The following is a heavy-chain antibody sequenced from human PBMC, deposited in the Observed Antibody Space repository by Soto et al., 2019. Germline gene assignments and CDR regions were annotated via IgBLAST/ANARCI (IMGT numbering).Heavy chain of an antibody. J-gene: IGHJ6*02. CDR1: GFTFTSSA. V-gene: IGHV1-58*01. D-gene: IGHD6-13*01. CDR2: IVVGSGNT. Sequence: SVKVSCKASGFTFTSSAVQRVRQARGQRLEWIGWIVVGSGNTNYAQKFQERVTITRDMSTSTAYMELSSLRSEDTAVYYCAAAIAAAASLTRYYYGMDVWGQGTTVTVSS. CDR3: AAAIAAAASLTRYYYGMDV.